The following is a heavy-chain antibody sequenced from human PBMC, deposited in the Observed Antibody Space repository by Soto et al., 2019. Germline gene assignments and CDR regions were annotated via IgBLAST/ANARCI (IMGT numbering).Heavy chain of an antibody. Sequence: DTLSLTCTVSGGSISSYYWSWIRQPPGKGLEWIGYIYYSGSTNYNPSLKSRVTMTTDTSTSTAYMELRSLRSDDTAVYYCAKTPVLLVFGAWLDPWGQGNLVTVSS. CDR1: GGSISSYY. V-gene: IGHV4-59*03. D-gene: IGHD4-4*01. CDR3: AKTPVLLVFGAWLDP. CDR2: IYYSGST. J-gene: IGHJ5*02.